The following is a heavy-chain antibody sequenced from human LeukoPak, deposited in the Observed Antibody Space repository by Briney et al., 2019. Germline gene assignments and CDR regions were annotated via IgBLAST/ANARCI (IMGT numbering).Heavy chain of an antibody. CDR1: GYTFTNYG. CDR2: ISAYNGNT. J-gene: IGHJ4*02. V-gene: IGHV1-18*01. D-gene: IGHD2-2*01. Sequence: ASVKVSCKDSGYTFTNYGISWVRQAPGQGLEWMGRISAYNGNTDYAQKLQGRVTMTTDTSTTTAYMELRSLRSDDTAVYYCARDVGYCSSTSCSRGDYWGQGTLVTVSS. CDR3: ARDVGYCSSTSCSRGDY.